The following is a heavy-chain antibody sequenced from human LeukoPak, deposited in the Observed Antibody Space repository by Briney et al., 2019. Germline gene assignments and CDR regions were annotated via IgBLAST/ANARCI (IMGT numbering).Heavy chain of an antibody. CDR2: IYHSGST. CDR1: GGSISSGGYS. CDR3: ARDITGAGVAVGWFDP. J-gene: IGHJ5*02. D-gene: IGHD6-19*01. Sequence: PSQTLSLTCAVSGGSISSGGYSWSWIRQPPGRGLEWIGYIYHSGSTYYNPSLKSRVTISVDRSKNQFSLKLSSVTAADTAVYYCARDITGAGVAVGWFDPWGQGTLVTVSS. V-gene: IGHV4-30-2*01.